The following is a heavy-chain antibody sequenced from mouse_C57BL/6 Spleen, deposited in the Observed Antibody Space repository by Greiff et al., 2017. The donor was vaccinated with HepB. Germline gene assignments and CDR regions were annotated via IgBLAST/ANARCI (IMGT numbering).Heavy chain of an antibody. CDR3: AREGDYYGSSSYWYFDV. CDR1: GYTFTSYW. Sequence: QSCKASGYTFTSYWMHWVKQRPGRGLEWIGRIDPNSGGTKYNEKFKSKATLTVDKPSSTAYMQLSSLTSEDSAVYYCAREGDYYGSSSYWYFDVWGTGTTVTVSS. J-gene: IGHJ1*03. CDR2: IDPNSGGT. D-gene: IGHD1-1*01. V-gene: IGHV1-72*01.